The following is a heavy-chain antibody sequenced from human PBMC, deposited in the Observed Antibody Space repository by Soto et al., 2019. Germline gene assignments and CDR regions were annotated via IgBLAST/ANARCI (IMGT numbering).Heavy chain of an antibody. D-gene: IGHD2-21*01. CDR3: RGGGDPSKNGT. CDR2: IHYSGST. V-gene: IGHV4-61*01. CDR1: GGSVNIGTYF. J-gene: IGHJ4*02. Sequence: QVQLQESGPGLVKPSETLSLTCTVPGGSVNIGTYFWSWIRQPPGKGLEWIGFIHYSGSTNYNPSPKSRATRPEDTSRNRFPRKLPSVTAGDTAVFFCRGGGDPSKNGTGGRGTLVTVPS.